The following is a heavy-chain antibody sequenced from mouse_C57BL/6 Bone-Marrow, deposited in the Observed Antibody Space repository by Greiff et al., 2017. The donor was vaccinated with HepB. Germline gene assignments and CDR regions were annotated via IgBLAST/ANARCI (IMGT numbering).Heavy chain of an antibody. J-gene: IGHJ1*03. CDR2: IWTGGGT. CDR3: ANTYDYHWYFDV. Sequence: VKLVESGPGLVAPSQRLSITCTVSGFSFTSYAISWVRQPPGKGLEWLGVIWTGGGTNYNSALKSRLSISKDNSKSQVFLKMNSLQTDDTARYYCANTYDYHWYFDVWGTGTTVTVSS. V-gene: IGHV2-9-1*01. D-gene: IGHD2-4*01. CDR1: GFSFTSYA.